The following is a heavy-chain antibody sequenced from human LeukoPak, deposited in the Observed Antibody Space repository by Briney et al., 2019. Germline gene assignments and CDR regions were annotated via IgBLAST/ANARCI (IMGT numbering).Heavy chain of an antibody. Sequence: SETLSLTCTVSGYSISSGYYWGWIRQPPGKGLEWIGSIYHSGSTYYNPSLKSRVTISVDTSKNQFSLKLSSVTAADTAVYYCARRSLDTFDYWGRGTLVTVSS. D-gene: IGHD1-1*01. V-gene: IGHV4-38-2*02. CDR3: ARRSLDTFDY. CDR1: GYSISSGYY. J-gene: IGHJ4*02. CDR2: IYHSGST.